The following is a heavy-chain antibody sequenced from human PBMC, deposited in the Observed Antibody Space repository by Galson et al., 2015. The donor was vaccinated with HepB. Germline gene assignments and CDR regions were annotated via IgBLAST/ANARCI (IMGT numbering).Heavy chain of an antibody. CDR1: GYSFTSYW. D-gene: IGHD6-19*01. J-gene: IGHJ6*02. CDR2: IYPGDSDT. Sequence: QSGAEVKKPGESLKISCKGSGYSFTSYWIGWVRQMPGKGLEWMGIIYPGDSDTRYSPSFQGQVTISADKSISTAYLQWSSLKASDTAMYYCARADSSGWYYYYYYGMDVWGQGTTVTVSS. CDR3: ARADSSGWYYYYYYGMDV. V-gene: IGHV5-51*01.